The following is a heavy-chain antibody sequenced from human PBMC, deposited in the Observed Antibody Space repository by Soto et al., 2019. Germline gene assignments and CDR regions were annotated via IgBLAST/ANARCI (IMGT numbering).Heavy chain of an antibody. CDR1: GGSISSVGYY. J-gene: IGHJ4*02. Sequence: QGQLQQSGPGLVKPSQTLSLTCTVSGGSISSVGYYWNWVRQPPGKGLEWIGSISYSGSTYYNPSLRSRVIISVDTSKNQFSLKLSSVTAADTAVYYCAREDKSYGYDSWGQGTLVTVSS. CDR3: AREDKSYGYDS. V-gene: IGHV4-31*03. D-gene: IGHD5-18*01. CDR2: ISYSGST.